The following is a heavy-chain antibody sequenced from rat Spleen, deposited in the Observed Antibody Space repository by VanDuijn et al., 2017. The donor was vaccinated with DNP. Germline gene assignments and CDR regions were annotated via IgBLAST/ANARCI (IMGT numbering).Heavy chain of an antibody. CDR3: ARDLIIRDTTSAMDA. D-gene: IGHD4-3*01. CDR1: GFSLTSYN. V-gene: IGHV2-41*01. J-gene: IGHJ4*01. CDR2: IWKHGAT. Sequence: QVQLKESGPDLVQPSQTLSLTCTVAGFSLTSYNVHWVRQPPGKGLEWMGVIWKHGATRYNSALKSRLSFSKATSKSQVFLKLNSLQTEDTATYYCARDLIIRDTTSAMDAWGPGTSVTVSS.